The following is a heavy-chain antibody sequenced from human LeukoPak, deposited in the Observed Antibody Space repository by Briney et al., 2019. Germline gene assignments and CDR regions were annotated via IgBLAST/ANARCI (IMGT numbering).Heavy chain of an antibody. Sequence: GGSLRLSCAASGFTVRSNDMSWVRQAPGKGLEWVSVIYSGGSTYYADSVKGRFTISRDNSKNTLFLQMNSLRADDTAVYYCVSLSIRRFDYWGQGTLVTVSS. CDR1: GFTVRSND. V-gene: IGHV3-53*01. J-gene: IGHJ4*02. CDR3: VSLSIRRFDY. D-gene: IGHD1-1*01. CDR2: IYSGGST.